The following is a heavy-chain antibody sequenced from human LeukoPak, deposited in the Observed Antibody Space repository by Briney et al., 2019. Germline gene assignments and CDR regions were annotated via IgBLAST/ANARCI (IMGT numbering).Heavy chain of an antibody. CDR3: TREQAGTIVDD. CDR2: IYHSANS. CDR1: GYSVSAGSY. Sequence: SETLSFTCAVSGYSVSAGSYWRWIRQSPGKGLEWIGTIYHSANSYHNPSLKSRLIISLDTSKNHFSLSLLSVTAAATATYYCTREQAGTIVDDWGQGDLVTVSS. D-gene: IGHD1-1*01. V-gene: IGHV4-38-2*02. J-gene: IGHJ4*02.